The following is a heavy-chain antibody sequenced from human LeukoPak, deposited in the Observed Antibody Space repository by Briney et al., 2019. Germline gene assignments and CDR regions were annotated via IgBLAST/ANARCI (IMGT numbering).Heavy chain of an antibody. CDR2: VRYTGTYT. CDR3: VIHLRFIGGSNWFDP. J-gene: IGHJ5*02. CDR1: GFIFIAYP. Sequence: GGSLKLSCRPFGFIFIAYPLNWVRQAPGRGLEWFSPVRYTGTYTFYADSVKGRFTISRHNDKNSLYLQMDRLRVDDSALYYCVIHLRFIGGSNWFDPWGQGTQVIVSS. D-gene: IGHD3-3*01. V-gene: IGHV3-21*01.